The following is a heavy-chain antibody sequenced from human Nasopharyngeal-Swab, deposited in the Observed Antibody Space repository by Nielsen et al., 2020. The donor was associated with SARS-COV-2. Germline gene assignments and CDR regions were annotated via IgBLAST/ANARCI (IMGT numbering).Heavy chain of an antibody. V-gene: IGHV1-2*05. CDR1: GYTFTGYF. CDR2: INPNTGGT. J-gene: IGHJ4*02. D-gene: IGHD3-10*01. Sequence: ASVKVSCKASGYTFTGYFMHWVRQAPGQGLEWMGRINPNTGGTNYPQKFQGRVTMTRDTSISTVYMELNSLRSDDTVVYYCARAYGSGSSTDSYHFDYWGQGTLVTVSS. CDR3: ARAYGSGSSTDSYHFDY.